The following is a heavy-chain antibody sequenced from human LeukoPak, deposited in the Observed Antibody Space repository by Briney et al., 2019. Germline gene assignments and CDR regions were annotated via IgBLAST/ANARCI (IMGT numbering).Heavy chain of an antibody. V-gene: IGHV1-69*05. D-gene: IGHD3-3*01. Sequence: GASVKVSCKASGYTFTGYYMHWVRQAPGQGLEWMGGIIPIFGTANYAQKFQGRVTITTDESTSTAYMELSSLRSEDTAVYYCARSGGDFWSGYYDYWGQGTLVTVSS. CDR3: ARSGGDFWSGYYDY. J-gene: IGHJ4*02. CDR1: GYTFTGYY. CDR2: IIPIFGTA.